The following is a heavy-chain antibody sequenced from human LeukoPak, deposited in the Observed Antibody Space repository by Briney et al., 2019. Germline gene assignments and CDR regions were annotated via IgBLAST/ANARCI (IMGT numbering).Heavy chain of an antibody. D-gene: IGHD3-22*01. V-gene: IGHV3-21*01. CDR3: ARDMSEYYNSSGYRVF. Sequence: GGSLRLSCAASGFIFSSYSMNWVRQAPGKGLEWVSSISGSSSYIYYADSVKGRFTISRDNAKKSLYPQMNSLRAEDTAVYYCARDMSEYYNSSGYRVFWGQGTLVTVSS. CDR1: GFIFSSYS. J-gene: IGHJ4*02. CDR2: ISGSSSYI.